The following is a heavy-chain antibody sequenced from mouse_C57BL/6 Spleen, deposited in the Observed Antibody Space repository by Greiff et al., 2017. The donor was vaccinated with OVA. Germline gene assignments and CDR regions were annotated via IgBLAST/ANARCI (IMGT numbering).Heavy chain of an antibody. CDR3: ARSREGLRRYFDV. CDR2: IDPSDSET. Sequence: VQLQQPGAELVRPGSSVKLSCKASGYTFTSYWMHWVKQRPIQGLEWIGNIDPSDSETHYNQKFKDKATLTVDKSSSTAYMQLSSLTSEDSAVYYCARSREGLRRYFDVWGTGTTVTVSS. CDR1: GYTFTSYW. D-gene: IGHD2-2*01. V-gene: IGHV1-52*01. J-gene: IGHJ1*03.